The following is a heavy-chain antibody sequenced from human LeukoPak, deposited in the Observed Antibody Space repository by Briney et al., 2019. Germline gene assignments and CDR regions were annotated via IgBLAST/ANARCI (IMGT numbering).Heavy chain of an antibody. CDR2: IIPIFGTA. J-gene: IGHJ4*02. CDR1: GGTFSSYA. Sequence: SVKVYCKASGGTFSSYAISWVRQAPGQGLEWMGGIIPIFGTANYAQKFQGRVTITADESTSTAYMELSSLRSEDTAVYYCAREYSSSWYGAGYFDYWGQGTLVTVSS. V-gene: IGHV1-69*01. D-gene: IGHD6-13*01. CDR3: AREYSSSWYGAGYFDY.